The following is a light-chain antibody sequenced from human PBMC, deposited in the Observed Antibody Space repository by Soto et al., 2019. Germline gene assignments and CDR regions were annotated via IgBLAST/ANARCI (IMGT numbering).Light chain of an antibody. Sequence: EIVLTQSPATLSLSPGERATLSCRASQSVSNYLAWYQQKPGQAPRLLIYDASNRATGVPARFSGSGSGTDFTLTISSLEPEDFAVYYCQQHLSWPPLCTFGQGTKLEIK. V-gene: IGKV3-11*01. CDR1: QSVSNY. CDR3: QQHLSWPPLCT. CDR2: DAS. J-gene: IGKJ2*02.